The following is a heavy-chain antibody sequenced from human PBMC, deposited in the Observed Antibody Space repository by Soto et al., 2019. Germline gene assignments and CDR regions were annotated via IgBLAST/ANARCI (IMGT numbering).Heavy chain of an antibody. V-gene: IGHV1-8*01. CDR2: MNPNSGHT. CDR1: GYTFTNYD. CDR3: AKSSGGSYRAFDY. J-gene: IGHJ4*02. D-gene: IGHD3-22*01. Sequence: QVQLVQSGAEVKKPGASVKVSCKASGYTFTNYDINWVRQAPGQGLDWMGWMNPNSGHTGFARKFQGRVTMTKNTAIRTAYMELSSLKSEDTAVYYCAKSSGGSYRAFDYWGQGTLVTGSS.